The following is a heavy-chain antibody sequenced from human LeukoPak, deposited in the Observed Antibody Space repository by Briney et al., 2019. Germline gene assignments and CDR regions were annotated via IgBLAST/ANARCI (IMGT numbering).Heavy chain of an antibody. CDR1: GFTFSSYS. CDR3: ARSGYYDSSGYSPNY. CDR2: ISSSSYI. Sequence: GGSLRLSCAASGFTFSSYSMNWVRQAPGKGLEWVSSISSSSYIYYADSVKGRFTISRDNAKNSLYLQMNSLRAEDTAVYYCARSGYYDSSGYSPNYWGQGTLVTVSS. D-gene: IGHD3-22*01. V-gene: IGHV3-21*01. J-gene: IGHJ4*02.